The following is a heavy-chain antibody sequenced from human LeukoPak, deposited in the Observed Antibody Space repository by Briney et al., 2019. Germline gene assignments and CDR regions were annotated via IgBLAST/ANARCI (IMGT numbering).Heavy chain of an antibody. J-gene: IGHJ6*03. D-gene: IGHD6-6*01. CDR1: AFTFSDYH. V-gene: IGHV3-11*04. Sequence: PGGSLRLSCAASAFTFSDYHMSWIRQAPGRGLEWVSYISGTSLTIFYADSVKGRFTVSRDNAKNSLYLQMNSLRAEDTAVYYCARMTADRPHYYYYMDVWGTGTTVTVSS. CDR3: ARMTADRPHYYYYMDV. CDR2: ISGTSLTI.